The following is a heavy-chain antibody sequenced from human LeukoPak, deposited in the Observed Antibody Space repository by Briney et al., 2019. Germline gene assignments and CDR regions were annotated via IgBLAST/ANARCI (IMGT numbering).Heavy chain of an antibody. CDR3: ARDRSYYGSGPFWDY. V-gene: IGHV3-48*01. CDR1: GFTFSSYS. CDR2: ISGGSSTI. Sequence: PGGSLRLSCAASGFTFSSYSMNWVRQAPGKGLEWVSYISGGSSTIHYADSVKGRFTISRDNAKNSLYLHMNSLRAEDTAVYYCARDRSYYGSGPFWDYWGQGTLVTVSS. D-gene: IGHD3-10*01. J-gene: IGHJ4*02.